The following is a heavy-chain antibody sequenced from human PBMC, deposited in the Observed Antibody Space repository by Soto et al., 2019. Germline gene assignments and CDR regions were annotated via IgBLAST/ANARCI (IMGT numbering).Heavy chain of an antibody. V-gene: IGHV4-30-2*01. J-gene: IGHJ5*02. CDR1: GGSISSGGYS. D-gene: IGHD2-15*01. Sequence: NPSETLSLTCAVSGGSISSGGYSWSWIRQPPGKGLEWIGYIYHSGSTYYNPSLRSRVTISVDRSKNQFSLKLSSVTAADTAVYYCARSLNLYCSGGSCYGWFDPWGQGTLVTVSS. CDR3: ARSLNLYCSGGSCYGWFDP. CDR2: IYHSGST.